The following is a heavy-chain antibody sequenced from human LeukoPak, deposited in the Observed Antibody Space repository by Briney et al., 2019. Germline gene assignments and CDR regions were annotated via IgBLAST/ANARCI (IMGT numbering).Heavy chain of an antibody. J-gene: IGHJ6*03. D-gene: IGHD3-10*01. CDR1: GGSISTSSFY. Sequence: PSETLSLTCTVPGGSISTSSFYWGWIRQPPGKGLEWIGSIYYSGRTYYNLSLKSRVTISGDTSKNQVSLKLTSVTAADTAVYYCARVLGSGSYYYYYMDVWGKGTTVTVSS. V-gene: IGHV4-39*01. CDR2: IYYSGRT. CDR3: ARVLGSGSYYYYYMDV.